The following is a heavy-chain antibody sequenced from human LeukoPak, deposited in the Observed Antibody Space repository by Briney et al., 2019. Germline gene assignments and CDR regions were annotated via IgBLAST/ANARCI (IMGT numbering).Heavy chain of an antibody. CDR3: ARVLWLLQPFDY. CDR1: GFIFSHYG. CDR2: INSDGSST. Sequence: PGGSLRLSCAASGFIFSHYGMSWVRQAPGKGLVWVSRINSDGSSTSYADSVKGRFTISRDNAKNTLYLQMNSLRAEDTAVYYCARVLWLLQPFDYWGQGTLVTVSS. D-gene: IGHD6-19*01. J-gene: IGHJ4*02. V-gene: IGHV3-74*01.